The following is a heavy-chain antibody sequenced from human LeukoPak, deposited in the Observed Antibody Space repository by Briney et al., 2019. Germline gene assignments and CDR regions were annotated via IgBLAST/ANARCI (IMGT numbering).Heavy chain of an antibody. J-gene: IGHJ4*02. Sequence: GGSLRLSCAASGFPFSSFAMHWVRQAPGKGLEWVAFIRYDGSIKYYADSVKGRFTMSRDNSKNTLYLQMDSLRAEDTAVYYCAKDPRYSDFWSGDWGQGTLVTVSS. CDR1: GFPFSSFA. D-gene: IGHD3-3*01. CDR3: AKDPRYSDFWSGD. CDR2: IRYDGSIK. V-gene: IGHV3-30*02.